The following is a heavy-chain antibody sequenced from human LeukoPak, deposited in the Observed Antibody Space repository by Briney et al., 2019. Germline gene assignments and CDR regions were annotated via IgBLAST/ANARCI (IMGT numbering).Heavy chain of an antibody. CDR3: AKGMAARPGYFDY. CDR1: GFTFSSYA. CDR2: IRYDGSNK. D-gene: IGHD6-6*01. V-gene: IGHV3-30*02. J-gene: IGHJ4*02. Sequence: GGSLRLSCAASGFTFSSYAMSWVRQAPGKGLEWVAFIRYDGSNKYYADSVKGRFTISRDNSKNTLYLQMNSLRAEDTAVYYCAKGMAARPGYFDYWGQGTLVTVSS.